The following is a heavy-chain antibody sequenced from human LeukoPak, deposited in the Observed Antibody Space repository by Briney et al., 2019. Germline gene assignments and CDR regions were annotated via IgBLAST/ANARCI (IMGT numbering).Heavy chain of an antibody. CDR2: IYTSGST. CDR1: GGSISSYY. V-gene: IGHV4-4*07. Sequence: SETLSLTCTVSGGSISSYYWSWIRQPAGKGLEWIGRIYTSGSTNYNPSLKSRVAMSVDPSKNQFSLKLSSVTAADTAVYYCARVSKNGSGYHSDAFDIWGQGTMVTVSS. D-gene: IGHD3-22*01. J-gene: IGHJ3*02. CDR3: ARVSKNGSGYHSDAFDI.